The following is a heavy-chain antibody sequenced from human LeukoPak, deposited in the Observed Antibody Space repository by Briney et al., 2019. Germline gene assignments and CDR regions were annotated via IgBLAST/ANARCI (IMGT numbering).Heavy chain of an antibody. Sequence: SEPLSPSSAFTCGSTTSYFCSSLRVPPRERVGWMSHFYYRGSTSYNPSLMSRVTIPVDTSRNQFSLKLTSVTAADTAVYYCARGQGGNYYLNYFDYWGQGALVTVSS. D-gene: IGHD1-26*01. CDR3: ARGQGGNYYLNYFDY. CDR2: FYYRGST. V-gene: IGHV4-59*01. CDR1: CGSTTSYF. J-gene: IGHJ4*02.